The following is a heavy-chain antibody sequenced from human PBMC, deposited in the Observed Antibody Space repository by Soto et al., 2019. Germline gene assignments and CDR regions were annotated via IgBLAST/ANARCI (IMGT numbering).Heavy chain of an antibody. CDR3: ARARMVYASVGSPFYYGMDV. CDR2: IIPIFGTA. V-gene: IGHV1-69*13. CDR1: GGTFSSYA. Sequence: SVKVSCKASGGTFSSYAIRWVRQAPGQGLEWMGGIIPIFGTANYAQKFQGRVTITADESTSTAYMELSSLRSEDTAVYYCARARMVYASVGSPFYYGMDVWGQGTTVTVSS. J-gene: IGHJ6*02. D-gene: IGHD2-8*01.